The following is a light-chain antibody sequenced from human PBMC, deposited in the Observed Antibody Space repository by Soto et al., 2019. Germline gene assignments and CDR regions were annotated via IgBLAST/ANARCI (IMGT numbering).Light chain of an antibody. CDR2: GAS. Sequence: EIVMTQSPATLSVSPGERATLSCRASQSVSSNLAWYQQKPGQAPRLLIYGASNRATGIPASFSGSGSGTEFTLTISSLQSEDFAVYYCQQYNNWPQTFGQGTKVEIK. J-gene: IGKJ1*01. CDR3: QQYNNWPQT. CDR1: QSVSSN. V-gene: IGKV3-15*01.